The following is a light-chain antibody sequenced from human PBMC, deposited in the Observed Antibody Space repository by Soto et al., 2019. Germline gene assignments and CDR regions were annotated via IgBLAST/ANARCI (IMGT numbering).Light chain of an antibody. J-gene: IGKJ1*01. CDR3: QQRGSRPRT. Sequence: EIVLTQSPATLSLSPGERATLSCRASQSVSSYFAWYQQKPGQAPRLLIYDASNMATGIPARFSGSGSGTDFTLTISSLEPEDFAVYYCQQRGSRPRTFGQGTKVEIK. CDR2: DAS. CDR1: QSVSSY. V-gene: IGKV3-11*01.